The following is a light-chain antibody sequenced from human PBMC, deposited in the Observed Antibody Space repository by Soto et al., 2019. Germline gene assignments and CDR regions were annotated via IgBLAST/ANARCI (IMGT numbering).Light chain of an antibody. CDR2: GAS. Sequence: EIVMTQSPATLSVSPGERATLSCRASQSVSSNLAWYQQKPGQAPRLLIYGASTRATGIPARFSGSGSGIEFTLTISSLLSEDFAVYYCQQYNNWPPLTFGGGTKVEIK. CDR1: QSVSSN. V-gene: IGKV3-15*01. J-gene: IGKJ4*01. CDR3: QQYNNWPPLT.